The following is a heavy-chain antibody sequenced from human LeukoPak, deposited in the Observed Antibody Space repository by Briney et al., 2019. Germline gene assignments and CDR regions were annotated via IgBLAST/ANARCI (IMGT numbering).Heavy chain of an antibody. CDR3: ARAKQRGDGSGSFDI. CDR1: GFTFSGYS. Sequence: GGSLRLSCAASGFTFSGYSMNWGREAPGEGLEWGSSISSSSSYIYYAEPVKGGLTISRDNAKNSLYLQMNSLRAEDTAVYYCARAKQRGDGSGSFDIWGQGTMVTVSS. CDR2: ISSSSSYI. J-gene: IGHJ3*02. D-gene: IGHD3-10*01. V-gene: IGHV3-21*01.